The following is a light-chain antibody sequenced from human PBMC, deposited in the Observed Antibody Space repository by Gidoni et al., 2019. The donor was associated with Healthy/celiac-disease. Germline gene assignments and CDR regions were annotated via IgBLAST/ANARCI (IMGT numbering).Light chain of an antibody. Sequence: HSALTQPASVSGSPGQSITISCTGTSSDVGGYNYVSWYQQHPGKAPKLMIYEVSNRPSGVSNRFSGAKSGNTASLTISGLQAEDEADYYGSSYTSSSTPVGFGGGTKLTVL. CDR3: SSYTSSSTPVG. J-gene: IGLJ2*01. V-gene: IGLV2-14*01. CDR2: EVS. CDR1: SSDVGGYNY.